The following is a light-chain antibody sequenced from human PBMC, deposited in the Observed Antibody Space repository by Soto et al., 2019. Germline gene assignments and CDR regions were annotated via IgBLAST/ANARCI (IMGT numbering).Light chain of an antibody. J-gene: IGLJ1*01. CDR1: SSDVGVYNS. CDR3: SSYGSGSTYV. Sequence: QSVLTQPASVSGSPGQSITISCTGTSSDVGVYNSVSWYQHHPGKAPRLLIFEVSDRPSGVSNRFSGSKSGNTASLTISGLQAEDEADYYCSSYGSGSTYVFGTGTKLTVL. V-gene: IGLV2-14*01. CDR2: EVS.